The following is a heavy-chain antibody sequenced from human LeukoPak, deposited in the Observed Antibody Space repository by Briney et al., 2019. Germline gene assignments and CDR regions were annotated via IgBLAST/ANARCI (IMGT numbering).Heavy chain of an antibody. CDR3: AKCPTVAGIKKYYFDY. J-gene: IGHJ4*02. V-gene: IGHV3-66*01. Sequence: GSLRLSCAASGFTVSSNYMRWVRQAPGKGLEWVSVIYSGGSTYYADSVKGRFTISRDNSKNTLYLQMNSLRAEDTAVYYCAKCPTVAGIKKYYFDYWGQGTLVTVSS. CDR1: GFTVSSNY. D-gene: IGHD6-19*01. CDR2: IYSGGST.